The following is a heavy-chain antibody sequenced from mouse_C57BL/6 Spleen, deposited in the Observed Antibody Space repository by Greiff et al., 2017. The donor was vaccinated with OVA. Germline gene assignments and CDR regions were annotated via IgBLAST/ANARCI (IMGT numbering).Heavy chain of an antibody. D-gene: IGHD1-1*01. V-gene: IGHV1-39*01. CDR2: INPNYGTT. CDR1: GYSFTDYN. J-gene: IGHJ4*01. Sequence: VQLQQSGPELVKPGASVKISCKASGYSFTDYNMNWVQQSNGKSLEWIGVINPNYGTTSYNQQFKGKATLTVDQSSSTAYMQLNSLTSEDSAVYYCARDYGSSYDYAMDYWGQGTSVTVSS. CDR3: ARDYGSSYDYAMDY.